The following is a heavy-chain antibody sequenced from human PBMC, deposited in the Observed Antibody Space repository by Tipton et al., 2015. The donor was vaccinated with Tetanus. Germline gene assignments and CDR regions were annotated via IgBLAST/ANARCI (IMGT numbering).Heavy chain of an antibody. CDR2: ISSGGDTK. Sequence: SLRLSCVASGFTFSTSWMHWVRQVPGKGLEWVSAISSGGDTKSYADSVRGRFTISRDNSRSTLFLQMNSLRAEDTALYYCAKPRWFNAFHFWGQGTVVIVPS. J-gene: IGHJ3*01. D-gene: IGHD4-23*01. CDR3: AKPRWFNAFHF. V-gene: IGHV3-23*01. CDR1: GFTFSTSW.